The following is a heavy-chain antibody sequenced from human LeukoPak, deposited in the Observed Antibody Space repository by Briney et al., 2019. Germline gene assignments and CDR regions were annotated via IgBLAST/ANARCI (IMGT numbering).Heavy chain of an antibody. D-gene: IGHD4-17*01. CDR1: GFAVSNNY. CDR3: ARAPYGDYAGDYYYGIDV. Sequence: GGSLRLSCAASGFAVSNNYMGWARQAPGKGLEWVSLIYSGGISYYVDSVKGRFTISRDNSKNTLYLQMNSLRAEDTAVYYCARAPYGDYAGDYYYGIDVCGQGTTATVSS. V-gene: IGHV3-53*01. CDR2: IYSGGIS. J-gene: IGHJ6*02.